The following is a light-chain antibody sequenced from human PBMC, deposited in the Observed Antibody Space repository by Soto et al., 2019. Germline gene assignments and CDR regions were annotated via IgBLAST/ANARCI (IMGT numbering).Light chain of an antibody. CDR2: DTS. CDR3: QQRDNWPWT. CDR1: HSVSSY. Sequence: EIALTQSPATLSLSPGERATLSCRASHSVSSYLAWYQQKPGRAPRLLIYDTSKRATGIPARFSGSGSGTDFTLTSSSLEPEDCAVYYCQQRDNWPWTFGGGTKVEIK. J-gene: IGKJ4*01. V-gene: IGKV3-11*01.